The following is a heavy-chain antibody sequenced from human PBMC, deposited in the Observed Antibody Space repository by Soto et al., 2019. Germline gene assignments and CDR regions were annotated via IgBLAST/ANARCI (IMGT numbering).Heavy chain of an antibody. CDR2: IYYSGST. J-gene: IGHJ5*02. V-gene: IGHV4-59*08. Sequence: PSETLSLTCTVSGGSIRSYYWSWIRQPPGKGLEWIGYIYYSGSTNYNPSLKSRVTISVDTSKNQFSLKLSSVTAADTAVYYCARLEGYYDSSGPHIGNWFDPWGQGTLVTVS. CDR3: ARLEGYYDSSGPHIGNWFDP. D-gene: IGHD3-22*01. CDR1: GGSIRSYY.